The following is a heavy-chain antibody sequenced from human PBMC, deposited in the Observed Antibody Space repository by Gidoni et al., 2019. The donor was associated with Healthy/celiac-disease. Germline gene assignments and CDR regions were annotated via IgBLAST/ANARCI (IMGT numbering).Heavy chain of an antibody. Sequence: QVQLVQSGAEVKKPGASVKVSCKASGYTFTGYYMHWVRQSPGQGLEWMGWINPNRGGTNYAQKFQGRVTMTRDTSISTAYMELSRLRSDDTAVYYCARDHRGSDIVVVVAAYDYWGQGTLVTVSS. CDR2: INPNRGGT. CDR1: GYTFTGYY. J-gene: IGHJ4*02. V-gene: IGHV1-2*02. CDR3: ARDHRGSDIVVVVAAYDY. D-gene: IGHD2-15*01.